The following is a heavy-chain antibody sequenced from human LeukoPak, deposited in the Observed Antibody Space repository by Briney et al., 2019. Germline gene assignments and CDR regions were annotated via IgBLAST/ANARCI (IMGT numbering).Heavy chain of an antibody. V-gene: IGHV4-4*07. J-gene: IGHJ2*01. Sequence: SETLSLTCTVSGGSISSYYWSWIRQPAGKGLEWIGRIDTSGNTNYKPSLTSRVTMSVDTSKNQFSLKLNSVTAADPAMYYCARVSSSWYQDWYFDLWGRGTLVTVSS. D-gene: IGHD6-13*01. CDR2: IDTSGNT. CDR3: ARVSSSWYQDWYFDL. CDR1: GGSISSYY.